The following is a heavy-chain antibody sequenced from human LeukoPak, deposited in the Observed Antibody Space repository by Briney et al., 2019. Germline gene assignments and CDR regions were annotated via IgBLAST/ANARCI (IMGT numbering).Heavy chain of an antibody. J-gene: IGHJ5*02. V-gene: IGHV3-74*03. D-gene: IGHD3-10*01. CDR3: ARAPYGWFDP. Sequence: GGSLRLSCAASDFLFSSYWMHWVRQAPGKGLVWVSRINTDGSATTYADSVKGRFTISRDNAKNPLYLQMKSLRAEDTAVYYCARAPYGWFDPWGQGTLVTVSS. CDR2: INTDGSAT. CDR1: DFLFSSYW.